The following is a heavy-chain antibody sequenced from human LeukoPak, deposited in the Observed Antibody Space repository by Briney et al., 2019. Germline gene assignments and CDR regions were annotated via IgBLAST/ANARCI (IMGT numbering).Heavy chain of an antibody. Sequence: ASVKVSCKTSGYSFTNYGISWVRQAPGQGLEWMGWISAYNHNAHYAQGLEGRVTMTSETSARTAYMELRSLRSDDTAVYYCVLATENFDYWGQGTLVTASS. CDR2: ISAYNHNA. V-gene: IGHV1-18*01. J-gene: IGHJ4*02. CDR3: VLATENFDY. CDR1: GYSFTNYG.